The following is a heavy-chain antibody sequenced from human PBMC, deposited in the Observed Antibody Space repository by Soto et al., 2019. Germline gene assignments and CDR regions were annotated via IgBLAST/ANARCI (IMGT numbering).Heavy chain of an antibody. CDR1: GGTFSSYT. CDR2: IIPVLGIA. Sequence: QVQLVQSGAEVKKPGSSVKVSCKASGGTFSSYTISWVRQAPGQGLEWMGRIIPVLGIANYAQKFQGRVTITADKSTSTAYMELSSLRSGDTAVYYCARDLGAGSSSWYDYWGQGTLVTVSS. J-gene: IGHJ4*02. CDR3: ARDLGAGSSSWYDY. V-gene: IGHV1-69*08. D-gene: IGHD6-13*01.